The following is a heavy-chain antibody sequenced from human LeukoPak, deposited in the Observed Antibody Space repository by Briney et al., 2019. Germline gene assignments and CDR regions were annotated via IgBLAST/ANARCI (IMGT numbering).Heavy chain of an antibody. J-gene: IGHJ6*03. CDR3: ARALIAAAGTLGDYYYYMDV. D-gene: IGHD6-13*01. V-gene: IGHV1-69*13. Sequence: ASVKVSCKASGGTFSSYAISWVRQAPGQGLEWMGGIIPIFGTANYAQKFQGRVTITADESTSTAYMELSSLRSEDTAVYYCARALIAAAGTLGDYYYYMDVWGKGTTVTVSS. CDR2: IIPIFGTA. CDR1: GGTFSSYA.